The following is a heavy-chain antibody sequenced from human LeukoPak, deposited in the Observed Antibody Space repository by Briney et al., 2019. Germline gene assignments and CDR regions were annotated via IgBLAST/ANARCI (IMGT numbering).Heavy chain of an antibody. Sequence: PSETLSLTCTVSGGSLTSYYWSWIRQPPGKGLEWLGYVSYIGSTNYNLSLKSRGTISVDTSKNQFSLKLSSVTAADTAVYYCARLGGYSYYYDSSGFRLGELDYWGQGTLVTVSS. J-gene: IGHJ4*02. CDR2: VSYIGST. D-gene: IGHD3-22*01. CDR1: GGSLTSYY. CDR3: ARLGGYSYYYDSSGFRLGELDY. V-gene: IGHV4-59*01.